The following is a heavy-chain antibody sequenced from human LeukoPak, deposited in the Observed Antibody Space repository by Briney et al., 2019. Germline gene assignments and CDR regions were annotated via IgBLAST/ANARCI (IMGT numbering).Heavy chain of an antibody. CDR2: INHSGST. J-gene: IGHJ6*02. CDR1: GGSFSGYY. Sequence: PSETLSLTCAVYGGSFSGYYWSWIRQPPGKGLEWIGEINHSGSTNYNPSLKSRVTISVDTSKNQLSLKLSSVTAADTAVYYCARRHYYYGMDVWGQGTTVTVSS. V-gene: IGHV4-34*01. CDR3: ARRHYYYGMDV.